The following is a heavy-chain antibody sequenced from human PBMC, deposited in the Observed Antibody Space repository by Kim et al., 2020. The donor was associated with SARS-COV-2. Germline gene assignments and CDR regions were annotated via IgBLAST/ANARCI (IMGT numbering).Heavy chain of an antibody. CDR3: ARVRGFTSGSFYNF. Sequence: YAQNFQGRVTVTSDTSINTAFMELSSLSSDDTAVYYCARVRGFTSGSFYNFWGQGTQVTVSS. D-gene: IGHD3-10*01. J-gene: IGHJ4*02. V-gene: IGHV1-2*02.